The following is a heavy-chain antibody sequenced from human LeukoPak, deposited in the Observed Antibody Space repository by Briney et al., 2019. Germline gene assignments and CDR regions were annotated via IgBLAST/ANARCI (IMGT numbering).Heavy chain of an antibody. CDR2: INPNSGGT. CDR1: GYTFTGYY. D-gene: IGHD5-18*01. CDR3: ARGVDTAMRVDAFDI. J-gene: IGHJ3*02. Sequence: ASVKVSCKASGYTFTGYYMRWVRQSPGQGLEWMGWINPNSGGTNYAQKFQGRVTMTRDTSISTAYMELSRLRSDDTAVYYCARGVDTAMRVDAFDIWGQGTMVTVSS. V-gene: IGHV1-2*02.